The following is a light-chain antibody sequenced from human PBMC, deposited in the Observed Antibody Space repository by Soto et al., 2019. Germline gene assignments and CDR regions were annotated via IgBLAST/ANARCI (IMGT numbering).Light chain of an antibody. CDR2: DAS. V-gene: IGKV3-11*01. CDR1: QSVSSS. Sequence: EIVLTQSPDTRSLSPGERATLSCRASQSVSSSLAWYQQKPGQAPRLLIYDASNRATGIPARFSGSGSGTDFTLTISCLEPEDFAVYYCQQRSNWPPEVTFGPGTKVDIK. J-gene: IGKJ3*01. CDR3: QQRSNWPPEVT.